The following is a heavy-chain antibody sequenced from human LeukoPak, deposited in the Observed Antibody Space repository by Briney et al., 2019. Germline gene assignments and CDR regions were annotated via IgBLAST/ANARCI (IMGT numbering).Heavy chain of an antibody. CDR3: ARIGGSGTYWDY. CDR2: IYYSGST. D-gene: IGHD3-10*01. CDR1: GGSISSYY. J-gene: IGHJ4*02. Sequence: ASETLSLTCTVSGGSISSYYWSWIRQPPGKGLEWIGYIYYSGSTNYNPSLKSRVTISVDTSKNQFSLKLSSVTAADTAVYYCARIGGSGTYWDYWGQGTLVTVSS. V-gene: IGHV4-59*01.